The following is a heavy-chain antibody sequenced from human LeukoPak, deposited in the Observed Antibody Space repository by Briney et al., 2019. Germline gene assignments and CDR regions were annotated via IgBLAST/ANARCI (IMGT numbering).Heavy chain of an antibody. CDR2: ISGSGGST. CDR1: GFTFSSYA. CDR3: AKAVGEYCSSISCFLDY. V-gene: IGHV3-23*01. D-gene: IGHD2-2*01. J-gene: IGHJ4*02. Sequence: PGGSLRLSCAASGFTFSSYAMSWVRQAPGKGLEWVSAISGSGGSTYYADPVKGRFTISRDNSKNTLYLQMNSLRAEDTAVYYCAKAVGEYCSSISCFLDYWGQGTLVTVSS.